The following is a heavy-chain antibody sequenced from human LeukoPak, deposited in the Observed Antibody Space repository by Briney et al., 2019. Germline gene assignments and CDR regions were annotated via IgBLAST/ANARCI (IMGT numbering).Heavy chain of an antibody. CDR1: GYTFTSYG. CDR2: ISAYNGNT. CDR3: ARDLPVGVYYDSSGSKNWFDP. V-gene: IGHV1-18*01. J-gene: IGHJ5*02. D-gene: IGHD3-22*01. Sequence: GASVKVSCKASGYTFTSYGISWVRQAPVQGLEWMGWISAYNGNTNYAQKLQGRVTMTTDTSTSTAYMELRSLRSDDTAVYYCARDLPVGVYYDSSGSKNWFDPWGQGTLVTVSS.